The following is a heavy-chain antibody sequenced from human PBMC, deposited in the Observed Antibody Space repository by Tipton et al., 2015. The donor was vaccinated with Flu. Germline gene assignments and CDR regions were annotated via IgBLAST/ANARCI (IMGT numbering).Heavy chain of an antibody. CDR3: ARDYYDSSGYYYQD. Sequence: TLSLTCTVSGGSMSSFYWSWIRKPAGKGLEWMGRMYAGGNTKYNPSLKSRVTMSVDTSKNQFSLKLSSVTAADTAVYYCARDYYDSSGYYYQDWGQGTLVTVSS. D-gene: IGHD3-22*01. V-gene: IGHV4-4*07. J-gene: IGHJ4*02. CDR2: MYAGGNT. CDR1: GGSMSSFY.